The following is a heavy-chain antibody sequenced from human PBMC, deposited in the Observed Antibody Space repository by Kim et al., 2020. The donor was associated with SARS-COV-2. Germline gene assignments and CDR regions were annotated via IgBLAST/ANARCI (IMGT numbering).Heavy chain of an antibody. V-gene: IGHV3-23*01. CDR2: ISGSGGTT. J-gene: IGHJ4*01. D-gene: IGHD2-21*01. CDR3: ARVGCGGYVGTDGVDY. Sequence: GGSLRLSCAASGFTFSGFDMNWIRQAPGKGLEWVSSISGSGGTTYYADSVKDRFTISRDNAKNSLYLQMNSLRVEDTAVYYCARVGCGGYVGTDGVDYW. CDR1: GFTFSGFD.